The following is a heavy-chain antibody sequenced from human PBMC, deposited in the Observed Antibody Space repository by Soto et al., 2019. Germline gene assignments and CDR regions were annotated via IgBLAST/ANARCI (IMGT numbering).Heavy chain of an antibody. CDR3: ARGRGYSGYALGY. CDR1: GGSISSYY. Sequence: SETLSLTCTVSGGSISSYYWSWIRQPPGKGLDWIGYIYYNGSTNYNPSLKSRVTISKDTSKNQFSLRLTSVTAADTAVYYCARGRGYSGYALGYWGQGTLVTAPQ. V-gene: IGHV4-59*01. CDR2: IYYNGST. J-gene: IGHJ4*02. D-gene: IGHD5-12*01.